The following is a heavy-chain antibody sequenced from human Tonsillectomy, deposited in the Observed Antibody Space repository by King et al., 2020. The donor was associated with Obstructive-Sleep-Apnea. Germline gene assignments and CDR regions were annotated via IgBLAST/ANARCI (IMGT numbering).Heavy chain of an antibody. CDR2: IYYSGST. D-gene: IGHD4-17*01. CDR3: ARHHATAYWYFDL. J-gene: IGHJ2*01. CDR1: GGSLGGYY. V-gene: IGHV4-59*08. Sequence: QLQESGPGLVKPSETLSLTCTVSGGSLGGYYCTWIRQPPGEGLEWIGYIYYSGSTNYNPSFNSRVTISGDTSKNKVSLKLSSVTAADTAGYYCARHHATAYWYFDLWGRGTLVTVSS.